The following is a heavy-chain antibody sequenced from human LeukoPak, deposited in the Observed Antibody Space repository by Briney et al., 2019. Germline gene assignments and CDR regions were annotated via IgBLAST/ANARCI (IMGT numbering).Heavy chain of an antibody. CDR1: GGSLISYY. V-gene: IGHV4-59*01. Sequence: SGTLSLTCTVPGGSLISYYWSWIRQPPGKGLKWIGYMYYSGRSNYNPSLKSRVTISVDTSKNQISLKLSSVTAADTAVYYCARMHYDSSGYYDFITLYYYYYMDVWGKGTTVTVSS. CDR3: ARMHYDSSGYYDFITLYYYYYMDV. J-gene: IGHJ6*03. CDR2: MYYSGRS. D-gene: IGHD3-22*01.